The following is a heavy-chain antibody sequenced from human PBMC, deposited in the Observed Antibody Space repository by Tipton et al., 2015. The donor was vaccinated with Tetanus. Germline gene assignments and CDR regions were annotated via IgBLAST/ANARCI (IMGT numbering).Heavy chain of an antibody. J-gene: IGHJ3*02. CDR3: ARNVYTVTNDAFDI. CDR1: GDSVSTGNFY. Sequence: TLSLTCTVSGDSVSTGNFYWSWIRQPPGKGLEWIAFIHHSGLAFSKPSLMSRVSISIDTSQNQFSLRLTSVTAADTAVYFRARNVYTVTNDAFDIWGHGTLVNVSS. V-gene: IGHV4-30-4*01. CDR2: IHHSGLA. D-gene: IGHD4-11*01.